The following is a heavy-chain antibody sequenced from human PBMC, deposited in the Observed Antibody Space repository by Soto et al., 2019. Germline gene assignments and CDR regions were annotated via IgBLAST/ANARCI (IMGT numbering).Heavy chain of an antibody. CDR2: ISYDGSNK. CDR3: AKPLLWFGEPLYYGMDV. Sequence: LSCAASGFSSYGMHWVRQAPGKGLEWVAVISYDGSNKYYPDSVKGRFTISRDNSKNTLYLQMNSLRAEDTAGYYCAKPLLWFGEPLYYGMDVWGQGTTVTVSS. CDR1: GFSSYG. D-gene: IGHD3-10*01. J-gene: IGHJ6*02. V-gene: IGHV3-30*18.